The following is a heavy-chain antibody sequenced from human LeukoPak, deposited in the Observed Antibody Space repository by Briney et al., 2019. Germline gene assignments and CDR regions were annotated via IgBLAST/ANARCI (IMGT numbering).Heavy chain of an antibody. CDR2: IYYGGST. J-gene: IGHJ5*02. D-gene: IGHD6-19*01. V-gene: IGHV4-39*07. Sequence: SETLSLTCTVSGGSISSSSYYWGWIRQPPGKGLEWIGSIYYGGSTYYNPSLKSRVTISVDTSKTQFSLKLSSVTAADTAVYYCARETYSSGWYGWFDPWGQGTLVTVSS. CDR3: ARETYSSGWYGWFDP. CDR1: GGSISSSSYY.